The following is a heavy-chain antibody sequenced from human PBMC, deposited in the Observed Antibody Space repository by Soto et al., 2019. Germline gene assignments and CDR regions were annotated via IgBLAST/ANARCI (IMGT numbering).Heavy chain of an antibody. CDR1: GFTFGSYA. D-gene: IGHD6-6*01. CDR2: ISYDGRNK. J-gene: IGHJ4*02. Sequence: QVQLVESGGGVVQPGTSLRLSCVASGFTFGSYAVHWVRQAPGKGLEWVAVISYDGRNKNNADSVKGRFAISRDNSKNTLYLQMNSLRTEDTAVYYCARCYSSSSAALDYWGQGTLVTVSS. CDR3: ARCYSSSSAALDY. V-gene: IGHV3-30*09.